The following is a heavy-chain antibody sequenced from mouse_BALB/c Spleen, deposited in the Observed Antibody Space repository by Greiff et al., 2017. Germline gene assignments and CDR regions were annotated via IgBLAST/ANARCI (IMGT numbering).Heavy chain of an antibody. J-gene: IGHJ1*01. CDR3: TRNGYDHWYFDV. V-gene: IGHV1S81*02. D-gene: IGHD2-2*01. CDR2: INPSNGGT. Sequence: QVQLKQSGAELVKPGASVKLSCKASGYTFTSYYMYWVKQRPGQGLEWIGEINPSNGGTNFNEKFKSKATLTVDKSSSTAYMQLSSLTSEDSAVYYCTRNGYDHWYFDVWGAGTKVTVYS. CDR1: GYTFTSYY.